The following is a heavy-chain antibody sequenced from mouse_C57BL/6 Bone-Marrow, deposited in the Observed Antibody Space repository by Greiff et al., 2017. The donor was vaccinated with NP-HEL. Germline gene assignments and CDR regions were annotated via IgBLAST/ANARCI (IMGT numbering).Heavy chain of an antibody. CDR2: ISSGGSYT. D-gene: IGHD2-4*01. CDR3: ARPPEGLRVSYYAMDY. J-gene: IGHJ4*01. CDR1: GFTFSSYG. Sequence: EVKLVESGGDLVKPGGSLKLSCAASGFTFSSYGMSWVRQTPDKRLEWVATISSGGSYTYYPDSVKGRFTISRDNAKNTLYLQMSSLKSEDTAMYYCARPPEGLRVSYYAMDYWGQGTSVTVSS. V-gene: IGHV5-6*01.